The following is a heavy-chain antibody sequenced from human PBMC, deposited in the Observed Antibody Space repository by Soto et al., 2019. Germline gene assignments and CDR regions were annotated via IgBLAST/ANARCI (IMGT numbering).Heavy chain of an antibody. Sequence: GGSLRLSCEASGFTFSRVSMNWVRQVPGKGLEWVASISSASSETWYADSVKGRFIISRDNAQNSLFLQMNTLRPEDSAIYYCARVAYWGPGTQVTVSSGKGSLIFDFWGRGTLVTVSS. D-gene: IGHD3-10*01. V-gene: IGHV3-21*01. CDR1: GFTFSRVS. CDR2: ISSASSET. J-gene: IGHJ4*02. CDR3: ARVAYWGPGTQVTVSSGKGSLIFDF.